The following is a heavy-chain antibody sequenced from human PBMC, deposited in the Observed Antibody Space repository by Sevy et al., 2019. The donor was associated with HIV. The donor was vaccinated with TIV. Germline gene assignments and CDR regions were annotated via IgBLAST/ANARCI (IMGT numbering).Heavy chain of an antibody. CDR1: GDSISNYY. CDR3: ARGIVAYYFDY. D-gene: IGHD5-12*01. CDR2: IYYSGFT. Sequence: SENLSLTCTVSGDSISNYYWSCIRQPPGKGLEWIGYIYYSGFTNYNPSLKSRVTISVDTSKKQFSLKLSSVTAAVTAVYYSARGIVAYYFDYWGQGTLVTVSS. J-gene: IGHJ4*02. V-gene: IGHV4-59*01.